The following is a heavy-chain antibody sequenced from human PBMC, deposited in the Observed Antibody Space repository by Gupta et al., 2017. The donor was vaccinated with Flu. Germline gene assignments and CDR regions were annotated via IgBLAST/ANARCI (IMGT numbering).Heavy chain of an antibody. CDR3: AKIEMVRGVHFDY. D-gene: IGHD3-10*01. CDR1: GFPFSSYA. CDR2: ISGSGGST. V-gene: IGHV3-23*01. J-gene: IGHJ4*02. Sequence: EVQLLESGGGLVQPGGSLSLSCAASGFPFSSYAMSWVRQAPGKGLEWVSAISGSGGSTYYADSVKGRFTISRDNSKNTLYLQMNSLRAEDTAVYYCAKIEMVRGVHFDYWGQGTLVTVSS.